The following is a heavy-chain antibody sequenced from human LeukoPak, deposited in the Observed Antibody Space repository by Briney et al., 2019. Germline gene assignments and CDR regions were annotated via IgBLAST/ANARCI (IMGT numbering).Heavy chain of an antibody. J-gene: IGHJ3*02. CDR1: GFTFSSYS. D-gene: IGHD3-22*01. CDR2: ISSSGGTI. CDR3: ARYGRSYYYDSSGFPVHAFDI. V-gene: IGHV3-48*04. Sequence: PGGSLRLSCAASGFTFSSYSMSWIRQAPGKGLEWVSYISSSGGTIYYADSVKGRFTISRDNAKNSLYLQMNSLRAEDTAVYYCARYGRSYYYDSSGFPVHAFDIWGQGTMVTVSS.